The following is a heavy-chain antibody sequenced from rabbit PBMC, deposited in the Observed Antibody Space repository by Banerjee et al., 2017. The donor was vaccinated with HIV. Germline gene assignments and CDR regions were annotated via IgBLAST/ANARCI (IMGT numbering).Heavy chain of an antibody. CDR2: FYSDDDST. D-gene: IGHD6-1*01. J-gene: IGHJ3*01. CDR3: ARSMVGYVNYGGATRLDL. CDR1: GFSFSGRDY. Sequence: QEQLEESGGGLVKPGGSLTLTCTASGFSFSGRDYMCWVRPAPGKGLEWIACFYSDDDSTYYASWAKGRFTISKTSSTTVTLQMTSLTAADTATYFCARSMVGYVNYGGATRLDLWGPGTLVTVS. V-gene: IGHV1S45*01.